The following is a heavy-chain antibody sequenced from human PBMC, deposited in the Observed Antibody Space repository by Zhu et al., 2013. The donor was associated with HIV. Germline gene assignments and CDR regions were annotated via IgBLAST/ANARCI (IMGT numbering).Heavy chain of an antibody. V-gene: IGHV4-31*03. D-gene: IGHD3-3*01. CDR3: ARDCPPYYDFWSGYYDHGMDV. J-gene: IGHJ6*02. CDR1: GGSISSGAYY. CDR2: IYYSGST. Sequence: VQESGPGLVKPSQTLSLTCTVSGGSISSGAYYWSWIRQHPGKGLEWIGYIYYSGSTYYNPSLKSRVTISVDTSKNQFSLKLSSVTAADTAVYYCARDCPPYYDFWSGYYDHGMDVWGQGTTVTVSS.